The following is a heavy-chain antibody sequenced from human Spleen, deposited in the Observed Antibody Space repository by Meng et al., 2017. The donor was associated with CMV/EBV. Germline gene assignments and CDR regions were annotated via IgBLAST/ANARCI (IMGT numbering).Heavy chain of an antibody. Sequence: LSLTCAASGFTVSTDYMSWVRQAPGKGLEWVSFMYSGDVTYYADSVKGRFSVSRDNSKNTLYLQMNGLRVEDTAVYYCAKSSSWYGGDYWGQGTLVTVSS. V-gene: IGHV3-53*01. D-gene: IGHD6-13*01. J-gene: IGHJ4*02. CDR3: AKSSSWYGGDY. CDR2: MYSGDVT. CDR1: GFTVSTDY.